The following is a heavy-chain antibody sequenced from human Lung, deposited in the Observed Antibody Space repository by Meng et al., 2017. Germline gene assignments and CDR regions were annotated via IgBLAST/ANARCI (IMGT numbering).Heavy chain of an antibody. CDR2: INPNSGDT. J-gene: IGHJ4*02. CDR3: ARGPGAVRSPYYFDY. V-gene: IGHV1-2*06. D-gene: IGHD2-15*01. Sequence: QVQLVQSGAEVKKPGASVKVSCKASGYSFTGYYMHWVRQGPGQGFEWMGRINPNSGDTRYAQKFQGRVTMTRDTAISTAYMELSSLIFDDTAVYYCARGPGAVRSPYYFDYLGQGTLVTVSS. CDR1: GYSFTGYY.